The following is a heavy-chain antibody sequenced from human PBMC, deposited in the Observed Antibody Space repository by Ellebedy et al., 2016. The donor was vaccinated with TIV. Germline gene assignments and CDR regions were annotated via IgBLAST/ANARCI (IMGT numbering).Heavy chain of an antibody. D-gene: IGHD6-13*01. CDR3: AYMHYRSQRHHAMDV. J-gene: IGHJ6*02. V-gene: IGHV3-74*01. CDR2: ISRDVISI. Sequence: PGGSLRLSCAASGFDFSSYWMHWIRQAPGKGLVWVSRISRDVISIIYADSVKGRFTITRDNARTTLYLQMNSLRAEDTGVYYCAYMHYRSQRHHAMDVWGQGTTVIVSS. CDR1: GFDFSSYW.